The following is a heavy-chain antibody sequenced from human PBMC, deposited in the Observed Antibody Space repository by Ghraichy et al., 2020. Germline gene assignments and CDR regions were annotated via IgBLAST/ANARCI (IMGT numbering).Heavy chain of an antibody. V-gene: IGHV1-8*01. CDR1: GYTFTSYD. J-gene: IGHJ6*02. Sequence: ASVKVSCKASGYTFTSYDINWVRQATGQGLEWMGWMNPNSGNTGYAQKFQGRVSMTRDTSITTAYMELSSLRSEDTAVYYCARAQRPAAIRSVPRPRRYYFYGLDVWGQGTTVTVSS. CDR3: ARAQRPAAIRSVPRPRRYYFYGLDV. D-gene: IGHD2-2*02. CDR2: MNPNSGNT.